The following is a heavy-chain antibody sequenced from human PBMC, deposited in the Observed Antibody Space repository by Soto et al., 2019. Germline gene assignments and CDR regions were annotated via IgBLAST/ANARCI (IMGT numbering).Heavy chain of an antibody. J-gene: IGHJ6*02. V-gene: IGHV1-58*02. CDR1: GFDFGSFG. CDR3: SADHPHTAIGWPV. CDR2: IVVASGRT. Sequence: SVKVSCKASGFDFGSFGIQFLRQTRGRGLEWIGWIVVASGRTNYARQFQGRVAFSRDMSSTTAYMDLYDLKSDNTAVYFCSADHPHTAIGWPVWGQGTTVTVSS.